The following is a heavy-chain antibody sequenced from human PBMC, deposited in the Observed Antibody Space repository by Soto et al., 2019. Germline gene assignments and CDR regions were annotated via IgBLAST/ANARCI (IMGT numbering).Heavy chain of an antibody. CDR3: ARARVYATGPLDF. V-gene: IGHV3-21*06. Sequence: PGGSLRLSCPASGLTFTGYTMNWVRPAPGKGLEWVSSISSSSDYIYYADSMKGRVTISRDNAKNSLFLDMNSLTGEDTAVYYCARARVYATGPLDFWGQGTLVTVTS. D-gene: IGHD6-13*01. CDR2: ISSSSDYI. J-gene: IGHJ4*02. CDR1: GLTFTGYT.